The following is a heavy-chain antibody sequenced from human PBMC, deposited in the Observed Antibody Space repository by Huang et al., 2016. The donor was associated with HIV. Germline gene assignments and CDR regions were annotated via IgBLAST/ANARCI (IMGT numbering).Heavy chain of an antibody. D-gene: IGHD2-8*01. Sequence: QVHLVQSGAEVKKPGASVKVSCKASGYTFTSYNINWVRQATGQGIEWMGWMNPSSGNTGYAQKFQGRVTITRDTSIGTAYMELSSLRSDDTAVYYCARGAVFAFFYYYYSYMDVWGKGTTVTVSS. CDR2: MNPSSGNT. J-gene: IGHJ6*03. CDR1: GYTFTSYN. V-gene: IGHV1-8*01. CDR3: ARGAVFAFFYYYYSYMDV.